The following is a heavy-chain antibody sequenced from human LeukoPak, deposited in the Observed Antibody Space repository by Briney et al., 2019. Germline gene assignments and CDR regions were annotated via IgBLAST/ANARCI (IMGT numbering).Heavy chain of an antibody. CDR1: GFTLDSYG. Sequence: PGGSLRLSCAASGFTLDSYGMHWVRQAPGKGLEWVAVIWYDGGNKYYADSVKGRFTISRDNSKNTLFLQMNSLRAEDTAVYYCARDRRYGEGIDYWGQGTLVTVSS. CDR2: IWYDGGNK. V-gene: IGHV3-33*01. CDR3: ARDRRYGEGIDY. D-gene: IGHD4-17*01. J-gene: IGHJ4*02.